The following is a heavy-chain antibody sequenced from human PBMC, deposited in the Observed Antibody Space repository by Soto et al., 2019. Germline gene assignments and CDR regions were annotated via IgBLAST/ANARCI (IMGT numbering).Heavy chain of an antibody. CDR2: IWYDGSNK. J-gene: IGHJ4*02. CDR3: ARDGNYYDSSGNFDY. CDR1: GFTFSSYG. Sequence: QVQLVESGGGVVQPGRSLRLSCAASGFTFSSYGMHWVRQAPGKGLEWVAVIWYDGSNKYYADSVKGRFTISRDNSKNTLYLQMNSLRAEDTAVYYCARDGNYYDSSGNFDYWGQGTLVTVSS. V-gene: IGHV3-33*01. D-gene: IGHD3-22*01.